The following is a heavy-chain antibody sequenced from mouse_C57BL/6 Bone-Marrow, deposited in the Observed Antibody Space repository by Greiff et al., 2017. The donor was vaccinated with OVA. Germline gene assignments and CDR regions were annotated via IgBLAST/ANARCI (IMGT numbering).Heavy chain of an antibody. D-gene: IGHD2-4*01. Sequence: QVQLKESGAELMKPGASVKLSCKATGYTFTGYWIEWVKQSPGHGLEWIGEILPGSGSTNYNEKFKGKATFTADTSSNTAYMQLSSLTTEDSAIYYCAREGGYYDYDGDAMDYWGQGTSVTVSS. V-gene: IGHV1-9*01. CDR2: ILPGSGST. CDR3: AREGGYYDYDGDAMDY. J-gene: IGHJ4*01. CDR1: GYTFTGYW.